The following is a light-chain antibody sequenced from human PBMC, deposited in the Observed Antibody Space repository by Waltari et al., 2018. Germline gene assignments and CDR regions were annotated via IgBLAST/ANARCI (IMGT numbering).Light chain of an antibody. CDR3: HQYKNWPPWT. Sequence: EIVVTQSPATLSLSPGERATLSCRASESVSTTVAWYQQKPVQPPRLLIYDASTRATGIPARFSGSGAGTEFTLSISSLQSEDFAVYYCHQYKNWPPWTFGQGTKVEIK. J-gene: IGKJ1*01. CDR2: DAS. CDR1: ESVSTT. V-gene: IGKV3-15*01.